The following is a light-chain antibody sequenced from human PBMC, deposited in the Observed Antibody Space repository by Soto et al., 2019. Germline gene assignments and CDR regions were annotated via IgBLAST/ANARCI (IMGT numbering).Light chain of an antibody. Sequence: QSALTQPASVSGSPGQSITISCTGTSSDVGGYNYVSWYQQHPGKAPKFMIYEVSNRPSGVSNRFSGSKSGSTASLTISGLQAEDEADYYCSSYTSSSTPYVFGTGT. CDR1: SSDVGGYNY. V-gene: IGLV2-14*01. CDR3: SSYTSSSTPYV. CDR2: EVS. J-gene: IGLJ1*01.